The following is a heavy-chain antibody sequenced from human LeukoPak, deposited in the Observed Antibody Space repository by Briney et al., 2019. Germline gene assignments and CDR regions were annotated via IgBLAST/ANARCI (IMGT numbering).Heavy chain of an antibody. CDR3: ARWIRGVGYYYYGMDV. V-gene: IGHV1-18*01. D-gene: IGHD5-18*01. CDR1: GYTFTSYG. Sequence: GASVKVSCKASGYTFTSYGISWVRQAPGQGLEWMGWISAYNGNTNYAQKLQGRVTITADESTSTAYMELSSLRSEDTAVYYCARWIRGVGYYYYGMDVWGKGTTVTVSS. J-gene: IGHJ6*04. CDR2: ISAYNGNT.